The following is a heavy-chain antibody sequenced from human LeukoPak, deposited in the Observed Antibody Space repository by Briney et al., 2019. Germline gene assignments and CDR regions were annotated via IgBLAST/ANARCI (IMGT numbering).Heavy chain of an antibody. D-gene: IGHD3-22*01. Sequence: AGGSLRLSCAASGFTFSSYAMSRVRQAPGKGLEWVSAISGSGGSTYYADSVKGRFTISRDNSKNTLYLQMNSLRAEDTAVYYCAREGVGSSGYYPFDYWGQGILVTVSS. V-gene: IGHV3-23*01. CDR3: AREGVGSSGYYPFDY. CDR2: ISGSGGST. CDR1: GFTFSSYA. J-gene: IGHJ4*02.